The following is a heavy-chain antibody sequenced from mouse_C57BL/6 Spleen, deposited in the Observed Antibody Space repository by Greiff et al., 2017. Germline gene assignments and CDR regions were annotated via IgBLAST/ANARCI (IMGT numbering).Heavy chain of an antibody. Sequence: VQLQQPGTELVKPGASVKLSSKASGYTFTSYWMHWVKQRPGQGLEWIGNINPSNGGTNYNEKFKSKATLTVDKSSSTAYMQLSSLTSEDSAVYYCATDYSNYVGAMDYWGQGTSVTVSS. D-gene: IGHD2-5*01. V-gene: IGHV1-53*01. CDR1: GYTFTSYW. J-gene: IGHJ4*01. CDR3: ATDYSNYVGAMDY. CDR2: INPSNGGT.